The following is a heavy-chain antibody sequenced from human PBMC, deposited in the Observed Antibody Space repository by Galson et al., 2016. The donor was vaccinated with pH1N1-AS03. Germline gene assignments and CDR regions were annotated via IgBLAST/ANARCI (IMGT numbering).Heavy chain of an antibody. D-gene: IGHD3-9*01. Sequence: ETLSLTCAVYGGSFSGYYWSWIRQPPGKGLEWIGEINHSGSTHYNPSLKSRVTISVDTSKNQYSLKLSSVTAADTAVYYCARTGFYDILTGSVPPFDFWGQGILVTVSS. CDR3: ARTGFYDILTGSVPPFDF. J-gene: IGHJ4*02. CDR1: GGSFSGYY. CDR2: INHSGST. V-gene: IGHV4-34*01.